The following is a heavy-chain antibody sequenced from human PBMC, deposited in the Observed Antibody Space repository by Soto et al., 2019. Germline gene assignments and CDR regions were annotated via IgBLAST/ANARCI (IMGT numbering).Heavy chain of an antibody. CDR1: GFTFTSSA. J-gene: IGHJ6*02. D-gene: IGHD3-22*01. CDR2: IVVGSGNT. Sequence: RASVKVSCKASGFTFTSSAVQWVRQARGQRLEWIGWIVVGSGNTNYAQKFQERVTITRDMSTSTAYMELSSLRSEDTAVYYCAADGGLNYYDTSGYGMDVWGQGTTVTVS. V-gene: IGHV1-58*01. CDR3: AADGGLNYYDTSGYGMDV.